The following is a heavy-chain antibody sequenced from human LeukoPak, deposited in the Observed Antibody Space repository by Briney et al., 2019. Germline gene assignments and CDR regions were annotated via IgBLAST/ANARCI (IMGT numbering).Heavy chain of an antibody. CDR1: GGSISSYY. V-gene: IGHV4-59*08. D-gene: IGHD5-12*01. J-gene: IGHJ6*02. Sequence: PSETLSLTCTVSGGSISSYYWSWIRQPPGKGLEWIGYIYYSGSTNYNPSLKSRVTISVDTSKNQFSLKLSSVTAADTAVYYCAGHFGGYDPYYYYGMDVWGQGTTVTVSS. CDR3: AGHFGGYDPYYYYGMDV. CDR2: IYYSGST.